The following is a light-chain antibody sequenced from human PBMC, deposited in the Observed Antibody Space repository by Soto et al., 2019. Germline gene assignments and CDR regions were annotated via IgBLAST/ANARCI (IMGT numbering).Light chain of an antibody. CDR3: QQYNPYSWT. J-gene: IGKJ1*01. Sequence: DIQMTQSPSTLSASVGDRVTITCRASQSISSWLAWYQQKPGKAPNLLIYDANNLKSGVPTRFRGSRAGTEFTLTISSLQPDDFATYYCQQYNPYSWTFGQGTKGDIK. V-gene: IGKV1-5*01. CDR1: QSISSW. CDR2: DAN.